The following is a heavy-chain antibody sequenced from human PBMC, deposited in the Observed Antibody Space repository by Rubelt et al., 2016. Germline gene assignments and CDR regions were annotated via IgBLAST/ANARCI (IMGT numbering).Heavy chain of an antibody. J-gene: IGHJ4*02. CDR1: GFTVSSNY. CDR2: ISGSGYST. D-gene: IGHD3-22*01. Sequence: GGGLVQPGGSLRLSCAASGFTVSSNYMNWVRQAPGKGLEWVSGISGSGYSTYYADSVKGRFTISRDNSKNTLYLQMNSLRAEDTAVYYCAKGVSSDWRPFDYWGQGTLVTVSS. CDR3: AKGVSSDWRPFDY. V-gene: IGHV3-23*01.